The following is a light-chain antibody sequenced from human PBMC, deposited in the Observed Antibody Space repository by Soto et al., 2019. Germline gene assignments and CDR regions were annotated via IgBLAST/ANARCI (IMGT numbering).Light chain of an antibody. CDR3: QQSYITPLT. J-gene: IGKJ4*01. CDR1: QGVANH. CDR2: AAS. Sequence: DIQMTQSPSSLSASVGDTVTITCRASQGVANHLAWYQQKPGGVPELLISAASTLQSGVPSRFSGSGSGTDFTLTINSLQPEDFATYYCQQSYITPLTFGGGTKVDIK. V-gene: IGKV1-27*01.